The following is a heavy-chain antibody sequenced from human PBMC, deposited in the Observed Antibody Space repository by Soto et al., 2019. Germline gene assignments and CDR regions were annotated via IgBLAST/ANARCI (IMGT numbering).Heavy chain of an antibody. CDR2: IIPIFGTA. D-gene: IGHD5-12*01. V-gene: IGHV1-69*13. CDR1: GGTFSSYA. J-gene: IGHJ5*02. CDR3: ARDATYGGYDYNWFDP. Sequence: ASVKVSCKASGGTFSSYAISWVRQAPGQGLEWMGGIIPIFGTANYARKFQGRVTITADESTSTAYRELSSLRAEDTAVYYCARDATYGGYDYNWFDPWRQGTLVTVSS.